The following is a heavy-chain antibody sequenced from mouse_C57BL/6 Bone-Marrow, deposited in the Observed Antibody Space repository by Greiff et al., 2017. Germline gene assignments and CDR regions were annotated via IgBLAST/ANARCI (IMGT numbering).Heavy chain of an antibody. CDR2: SRNKANDYTT. J-gene: IGHJ4*01. D-gene: IGHD1-1*02. CDR1: GFTFSDFY. CDR3: ARDANYSWAMDY. V-gene: IGHV7-1*01. Sequence: EVKLVESGGGLVQSGRSLRLSCATSGFTFSDFYMEWVRQAPGKGLEWLAASRNKANDYTTEYSASVKGRFIVSRDTTQSSLYRQMNALRAEDTAIYYCARDANYSWAMDYGGQGTSVTVSS.